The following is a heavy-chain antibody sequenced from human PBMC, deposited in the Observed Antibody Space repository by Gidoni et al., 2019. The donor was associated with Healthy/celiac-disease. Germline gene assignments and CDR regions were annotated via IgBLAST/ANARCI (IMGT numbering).Heavy chain of an antibody. CDR3: ARGARYSSSSRAFDL. V-gene: IGHV4-34*01. D-gene: IGHD6-6*01. Sequence: QVQLQQRGAGLLKAPETRSRTGAVYGGSFRGYYWSWIRPPPGKGLEWIGEIQHSRSTTYNPSLKSRVTISVDTSNTQFPLKLRSVAAADTAVYYCARGARYSSSSRAFDLWGHGTMVTVSS. J-gene: IGHJ3*01. CDR1: GGSFRGYY. CDR2: IQHSRST.